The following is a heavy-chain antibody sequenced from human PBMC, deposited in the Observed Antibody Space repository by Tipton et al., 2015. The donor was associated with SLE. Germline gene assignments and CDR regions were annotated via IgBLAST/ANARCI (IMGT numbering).Heavy chain of an antibody. J-gene: IGHJ3*01. CDR1: GYTFANFW. Sequence: QLVQSGAEVKKPGESLKISCRVSGYTFANFWIPWVRQTPGKGLEWMGFIYPGDSDTKYSPSFEGQVTISADKSTSTAYVQWNSLKTSDTAMYYCASSVVVPASIYDVWGQGTLVTVSS. D-gene: IGHD2-2*01. CDR3: ASSVVVPASIYDV. V-gene: IGHV5-51*01. CDR2: IYPGDSDT.